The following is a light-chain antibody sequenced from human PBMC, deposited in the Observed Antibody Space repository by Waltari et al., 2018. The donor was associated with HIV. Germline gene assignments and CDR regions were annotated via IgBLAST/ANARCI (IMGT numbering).Light chain of an antibody. CDR1: KLGGKY. CDR2: QYN. J-gene: IGLJ2*01. Sequence: SYELTQPPSVSVSPGQTASITCSGNKLGGKYASWYQQKPGQSPVLVIYQYNKRPSGIPERFSGSNSGNTATLTISGTQTMDEADYYCQAWDSATGVFGGGTNLTVL. CDR3: QAWDSATGV. V-gene: IGLV3-1*01.